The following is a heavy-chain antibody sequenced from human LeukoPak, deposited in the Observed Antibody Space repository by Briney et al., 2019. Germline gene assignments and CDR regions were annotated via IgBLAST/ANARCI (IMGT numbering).Heavy chain of an antibody. CDR1: GYSFTDYY. CDR2: INPNSDGT. V-gene: IGHV1-2*02. Sequence: GASVKVSCKTSGYSFTDYYMHWVRQAPGQGLEWMGWINPNSDGTSSAQKFQGRVTMTRDTSITTVYMEVNWLTSDDTAIYYCARADRLHGGPYLIGPWGQGTLVTVSS. J-gene: IGHJ5*02. D-gene: IGHD2-21*01. CDR3: ARADRLHGGPYLIGP.